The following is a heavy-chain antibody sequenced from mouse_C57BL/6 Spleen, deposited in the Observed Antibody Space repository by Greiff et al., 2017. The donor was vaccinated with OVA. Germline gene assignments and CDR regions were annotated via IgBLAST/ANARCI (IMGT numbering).Heavy chain of an antibody. CDR3: ARDGGYYAMDY. CDR2: ISDGGSYT. CDR1: GFTFSSYA. Sequence: EVKLMESGGGLVKPGGSLKLSCAASGFTFSSYAMSWVRQTPEKRLEWVATISDGGSYTNYPDNVKGRFTISRDNAKNNLYLQMSHLKSEDTAMYYCARDGGYYAMDYWGQGTSVTVSS. J-gene: IGHJ4*01. V-gene: IGHV5-4*01.